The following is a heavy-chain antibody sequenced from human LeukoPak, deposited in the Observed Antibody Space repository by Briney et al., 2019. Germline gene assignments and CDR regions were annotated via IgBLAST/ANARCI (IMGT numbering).Heavy chain of an antibody. CDR1: GFTFSTYA. Sequence: GGSLRLSCAASGFTFSTYAMSWVRQAPGKGLECVSTLSGNGNTIYYADSVKGRFTISRDNSKNTLSLQMNSLRAEDTAVYYCAKALYGGHDYWGQGTLVTVSS. V-gene: IGHV3-23*01. CDR2: LSGNGNTI. J-gene: IGHJ4*02. CDR3: AKALYGGHDY. D-gene: IGHD4-23*01.